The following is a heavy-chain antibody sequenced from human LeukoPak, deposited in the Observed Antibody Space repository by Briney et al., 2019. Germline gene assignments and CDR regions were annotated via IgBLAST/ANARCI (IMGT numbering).Heavy chain of an antibody. D-gene: IGHD6-19*01. CDR2: ISSSSSYI. CDR3: ASDSAGYSSGWSPYYFDY. CDR1: GFTFSSYS. Sequence: GGSLRLSCAASGFTFSSYSMNWVRQAPGKGLEWVSSISSSSSYIYYADSVKGRFTISRDNAKNSLYLQMNSLRAEDTAVYYCASDSAGYSSGWSPYYFDYWGQGTLVTVSS. V-gene: IGHV3-21*01. J-gene: IGHJ4*02.